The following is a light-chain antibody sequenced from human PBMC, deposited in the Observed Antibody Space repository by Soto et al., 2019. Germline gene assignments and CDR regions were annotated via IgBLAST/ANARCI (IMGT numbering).Light chain of an antibody. J-gene: IGKJ4*01. CDR2: DIS. CDR1: QYVSTN. Sequence: ETVMTQFPATLSVSPGERATLSCRASQYVSTNLAWYQQQPGQPPRLLIYDISNRATGIPARFSGSGSETEFAPTITSLQSEDFAVYYCQQYDTWPLTFGGGTKVEIK. CDR3: QQYDTWPLT. V-gene: IGKV3D-15*01.